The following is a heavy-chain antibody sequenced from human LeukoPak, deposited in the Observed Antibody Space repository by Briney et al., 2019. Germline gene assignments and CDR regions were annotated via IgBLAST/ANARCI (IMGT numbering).Heavy chain of an antibody. V-gene: IGHV3-23*01. CDR2: ISGSGGST. Sequence: PGGSLRLSCAASGFTFSSYAMSWVRQAPGRGLEWVSAISGSGGSTYYADSVKGRFTISRDNSKNTLYLQMNSLRAEDTAVYSCAKVDGSGSYLAYGLRFDYWGQGTLVTVSS. D-gene: IGHD3-10*01. J-gene: IGHJ4*02. CDR1: GFTFSSYA. CDR3: AKVDGSGSYLAYGLRFDY.